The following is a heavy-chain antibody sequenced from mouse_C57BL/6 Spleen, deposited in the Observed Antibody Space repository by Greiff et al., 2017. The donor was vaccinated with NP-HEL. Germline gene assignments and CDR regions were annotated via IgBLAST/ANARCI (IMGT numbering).Heavy chain of an antibody. CDR3: ARWGMRSPFAY. V-gene: IGHV1-54*01. D-gene: IGHD2-10*02. CDR2: INPGSGGT. CDR1: GYAFTNYL. J-gene: IGHJ3*01. Sequence: QVQLQQSGAELVRPGTSVKVSCKASGYAFTNYLIEWVKQRPGQGLEWIGVINPGSGGTNYNEKFKGKATLTADKSSSTAYMQLSSLTSEASAVYFCARWGMRSPFAYWGQGTLVTVSA.